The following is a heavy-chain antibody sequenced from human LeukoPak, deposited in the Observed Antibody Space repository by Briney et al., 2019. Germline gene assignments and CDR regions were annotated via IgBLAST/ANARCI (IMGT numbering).Heavy chain of an antibody. V-gene: IGHV4-59*12. CDR2: IYYSGST. CDR1: GGSLSRYY. J-gene: IGHJ4*02. CDR3: ARDSYGDYDY. Sequence: SETLSLTCTVSGGSLSRYYWTWIRQPPGKGLEWIGFIYYSGSTNYNPSLKSRVTISVDTSKNQFSLKLSSVTAADTAVYYCARDSYGDYDYWGQGTLVTVSS. D-gene: IGHD4-17*01.